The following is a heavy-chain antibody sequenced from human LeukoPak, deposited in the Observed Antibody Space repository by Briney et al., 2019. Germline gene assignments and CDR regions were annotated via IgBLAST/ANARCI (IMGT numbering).Heavy chain of an antibody. V-gene: IGHV4-59*12. J-gene: IGHJ3*02. CDR3: ARGYAFDI. CDR2: IYYSGST. Sequence: SETLSLTCTVSGGSISNYYWSWIRQPPGKGLEWIGYIYYSGSTNYNPSLKSRVTMSVDTSKNQFSLKLSSVTAADTAVYYCARGYAFDIWGQGTMVTVSS. CDR1: GGSISNYY.